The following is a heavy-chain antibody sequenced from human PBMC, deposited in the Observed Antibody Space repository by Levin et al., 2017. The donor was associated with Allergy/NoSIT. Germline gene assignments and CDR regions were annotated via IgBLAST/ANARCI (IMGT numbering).Heavy chain of an antibody. J-gene: IGHJ4*02. Sequence: ASVKVSCKASGYTFTSYYLHWVRQAPGQGLEWMGIINPNGGSTYYAQKFQGRVTMTRDTSTSTVYMELSSLRSEDTAVYYCARIFCSGGSCYAWVFDYWGQGTLVTVSS. V-gene: IGHV1-46*03. CDR3: ARIFCSGGSCYAWVFDY. CDR1: GYTFTSYY. CDR2: INPNGGST. D-gene: IGHD2-15*01.